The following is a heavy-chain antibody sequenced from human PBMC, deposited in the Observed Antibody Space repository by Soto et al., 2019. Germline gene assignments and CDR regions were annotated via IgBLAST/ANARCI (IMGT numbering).Heavy chain of an antibody. CDR2: IYYSGST. D-gene: IGHD6-13*01. CDR1: GGSISSSSYY. CDR3: ARDLGAAAGTNWFDP. V-gene: IGHV4-39*02. J-gene: IGHJ5*02. Sequence: SETLSLTCTVSGGSISSSSYYWGWIRQPPGKGLEWIGSIYYSGSTYYNPYLKSRVTISVDTSKNQISLKLSYVNAAYTAVYYCARDLGAAAGTNWFDPWGQGTPVT.